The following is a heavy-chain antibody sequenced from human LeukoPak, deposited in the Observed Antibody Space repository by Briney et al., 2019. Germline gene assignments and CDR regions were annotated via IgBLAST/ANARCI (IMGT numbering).Heavy chain of an antibody. Sequence: GGSLRLSCAASGLTLSDQYIDWVRQAPGKGLEWVGRTRNKANSYTTEYAASVKGRFTISRDESKNSLYLQMNSLKTEDTAVYYCSRVYGSGRGTFDIWGQGTMVTVSS. CDR2: TRNKANSYTT. CDR3: SRVYGSGRGTFDI. CDR1: GLTLSDQY. V-gene: IGHV3-72*01. J-gene: IGHJ3*02. D-gene: IGHD3-10*01.